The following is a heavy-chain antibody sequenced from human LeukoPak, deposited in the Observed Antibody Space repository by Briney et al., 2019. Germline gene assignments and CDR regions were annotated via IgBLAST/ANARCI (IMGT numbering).Heavy chain of an antibody. V-gene: IGHV6-1*01. CDR1: GDSVSSNSAA. CDR3: ARDDIVVVPAANRDYYYYYGMDV. CDR2: TYYRSKWYN. Sequence: SQTLSLTCAISGDSVSSNSAAWNWIRQSPSRGLEWLGRTYYRSKWYNDYAVSVKSRITINPDTSKNQFSLQLNSVTPEDTAVYYCARDDIVVVPAANRDYYYYYGMDVWGQGTTVTVSS. D-gene: IGHD2-2*01. J-gene: IGHJ6*02.